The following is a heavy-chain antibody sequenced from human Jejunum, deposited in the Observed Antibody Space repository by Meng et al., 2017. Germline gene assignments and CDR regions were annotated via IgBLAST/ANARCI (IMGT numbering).Heavy chain of an antibody. CDR1: GGSLSSGSYY. CDR3: VARDGYNSPALGY. Sequence: QVHLQESGPVLVKPSPTLSPPSTVSGGSLSSGSYYWNWIRQHAGRGLEWIGYIYYTGRTDYNPSLRSRVTISRDTSKNQFSLKVISVTATDTAMYYCVARDGYNSPALGYWGQGNLVTVSS. CDR2: IYYTGRT. D-gene: IGHD5-24*01. J-gene: IGHJ4*02. V-gene: IGHV4-31*03.